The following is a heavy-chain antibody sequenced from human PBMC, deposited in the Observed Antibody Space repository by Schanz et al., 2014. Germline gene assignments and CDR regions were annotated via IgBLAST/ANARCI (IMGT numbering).Heavy chain of an antibody. Sequence: QVHVVQSGPAVRKPGASVKVSCKVSGYSLIELSMHWVRHSPGKGLEWMGGFDRQNGVAIYAQKFQGRPTMTEDTSTDPAHMDLSSLTTADTAVYYCAPVRDPWDLVCFDYWGQGSLVTVSS. D-gene: IGHD1-26*01. CDR1: GYSLIELS. CDR2: FDRQNGVA. CDR3: APVRDPWDLVCFDY. J-gene: IGHJ4*02. V-gene: IGHV1-24*01.